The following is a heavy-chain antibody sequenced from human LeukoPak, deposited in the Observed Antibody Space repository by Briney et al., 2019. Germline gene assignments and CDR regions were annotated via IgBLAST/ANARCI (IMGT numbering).Heavy chain of an antibody. CDR2: IYYSGST. V-gene: IGHV4-39*01. Sequence: SETLSLTCTVSGGSISSYYWSWIRQPPGKGLEWIGSIYYSGSTYYNPSLKSRVTISVDTSKSQFSLKLSSVTAADTAVYYCARGSADDSSGYYPLSYYYYYGMDVWGQGTTVTVSS. J-gene: IGHJ6*02. CDR3: ARGSADDSSGYYPLSYYYYYGMDV. CDR1: GGSISSYY. D-gene: IGHD3-22*01.